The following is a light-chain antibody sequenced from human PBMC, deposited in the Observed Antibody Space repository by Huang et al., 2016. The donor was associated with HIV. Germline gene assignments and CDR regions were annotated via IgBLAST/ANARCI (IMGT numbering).Light chain of an antibody. Sequence: DIVMTQSPLSLPVPPGEPASISCRSSQSLLHSNGYNYLDWYLQKPGQSPQLLIYLGSNRASGVPDRFSGSGSGTDFTRKISRVEAEDVGVYYCMQALQTPTFGQGTKVEIK. V-gene: IGKV2-28*01. CDR2: LGS. J-gene: IGKJ1*01. CDR3: MQALQTPT. CDR1: QSLLHSNGYNY.